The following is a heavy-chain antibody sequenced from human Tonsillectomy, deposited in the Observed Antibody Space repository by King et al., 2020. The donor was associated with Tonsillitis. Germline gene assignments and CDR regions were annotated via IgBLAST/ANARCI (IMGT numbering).Heavy chain of an antibody. Sequence: QLQESGPGLVKPSETLSLTCTVSGSISGSYWSWIRQPPGKGLEWVGYIDYSGTTNYNPSLRSRVTISADTSRNQFSLRLSSVTAADTAVYYCARLDYYGSGSYWYLDLWGRGTLVTVSS. J-gene: IGHJ2*01. V-gene: IGHV4-59*08. CDR3: ARLDYYGSGSYWYLDL. CDR2: IDYSGTT. CDR1: GSISGSY. D-gene: IGHD3-10*01.